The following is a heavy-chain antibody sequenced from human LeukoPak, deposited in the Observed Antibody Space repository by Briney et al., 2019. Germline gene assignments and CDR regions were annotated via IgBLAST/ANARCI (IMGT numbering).Heavy chain of an antibody. D-gene: IGHD3-3*01. J-gene: IGHJ3*02. CDR3: ARDPPDPRYYDFWSGYHAFDI. Sequence: PGGSLRLSCAASGFTFSSYSMNWVRQAPGKGLEWVSSISSSSSYIYYADSVKGRFTISRDNAKNSLYLQMNSLRAEDTAVYYCARDPPDPRYYDFWSGYHAFDIWGQGTMVTVSS. CDR2: ISSSSSYI. V-gene: IGHV3-21*01. CDR1: GFTFSSYS.